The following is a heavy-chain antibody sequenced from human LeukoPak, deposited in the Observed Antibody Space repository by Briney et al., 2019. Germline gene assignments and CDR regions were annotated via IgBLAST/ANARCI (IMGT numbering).Heavy chain of an antibody. V-gene: IGHV3-48*03. CDR1: GFTFGSNA. D-gene: IGHD3-16*02. CDR3: VRDSVYSYSRLLAS. J-gene: IGHJ5*02. Sequence: GGSLRLSCAASGFTFGSNAMNWVRQAPGKGLEWVSWISGSGTNMYHADSVKDRFTISRDNAKNSLYLQMNSLRAEDTALYYSVRDSVYSYSRLLASWGQGPLVTVSS. CDR2: ISGSGTNM.